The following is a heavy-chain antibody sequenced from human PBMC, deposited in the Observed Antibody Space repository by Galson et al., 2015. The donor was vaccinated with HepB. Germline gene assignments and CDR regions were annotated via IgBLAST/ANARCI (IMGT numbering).Heavy chain of an antibody. Sequence: SLRLSCAASGFTFSSYSMNWVRQAPGKGLEWVSSISSSSSYIYYADSVKGRFTISRDNAKNSLYLQMNSLRAEDTAVYYCARGGPLQVSDDYWGQGTLVTVSS. CDR3: ARGGPLQVSDDY. CDR2: ISSSSSYI. J-gene: IGHJ4*02. D-gene: IGHD4-11*01. CDR1: GFTFSSYS. V-gene: IGHV3-21*01.